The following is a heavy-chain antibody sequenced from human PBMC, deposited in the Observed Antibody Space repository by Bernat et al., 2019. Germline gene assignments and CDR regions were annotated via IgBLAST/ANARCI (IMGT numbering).Heavy chain of an antibody. V-gene: IGHV4-38-2*01. CDR3: ARMKPLGRTVDYFQY. Sequence: QVQLQESGPGLVKPSETLSLSCVVSGFSITSGYSWGWVRQPPGKGLEWIASFYLSESTYYNAAPKSRVTISVDKSKNLFSLKMDSVTAADTAIYYCARMKPLGRTVDYFQYWGQGTLVTVSS. CDR2: FYLSEST. CDR1: GFSITSGYS. J-gene: IGHJ4*02. D-gene: IGHD4-11*01.